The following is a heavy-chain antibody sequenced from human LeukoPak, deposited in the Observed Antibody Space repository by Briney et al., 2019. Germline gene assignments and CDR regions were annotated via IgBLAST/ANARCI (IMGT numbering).Heavy chain of an antibody. J-gene: IGHJ5*02. CDR3: AKEYLSGFDP. V-gene: IGHV3-30*18. CDR2: ISDDGNKK. Sequence: GGSLRLSCAASGLTFSIHGLGSARLAPGKWREGVAIISDDGNKKYSADSGRGGFTISRDNSKNTLYLQRNSRRAEETAVYYCAKEYLSGFDPWGQGTLVTVSS. CDR1: GLTFSIHG. D-gene: IGHD1-14*01.